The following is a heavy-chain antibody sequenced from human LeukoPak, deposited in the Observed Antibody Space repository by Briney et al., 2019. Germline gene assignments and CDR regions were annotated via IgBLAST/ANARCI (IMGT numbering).Heavy chain of an antibody. Sequence: KSGGSLRLSCAASGFTFSSYSMNWVRQAPGKGLEWVSSISSSSSYIYYADSVKGRFTISRDNAKNSLYLQMNSLRAEDTAVYYCARDMPDRTPYSSSCDYWGQGTLVTVSS. CDR1: GFTFSSYS. V-gene: IGHV3-21*01. CDR3: ARDMPDRTPYSSSCDY. D-gene: IGHD6-6*01. CDR2: ISSSSSYI. J-gene: IGHJ4*02.